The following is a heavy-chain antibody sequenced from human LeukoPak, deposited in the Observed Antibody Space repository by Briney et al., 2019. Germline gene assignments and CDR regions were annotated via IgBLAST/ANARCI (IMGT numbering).Heavy chain of an antibody. J-gene: IGHJ6*04. CDR2: INSNGNT. V-gene: IGHV4-4*07. CDR3: ARDRLGFRVDV. CDR1: GGSISTYY. D-gene: IGHD3-10*01. Sequence: SETLSLICTVSGGSISTYYWSWIRQPAGKGPEWIGRINSNGNTNYNPSLKSRVSMSVDTSKNHFSLNVSSVTAADTAAYYCARDRLGFRVDVWGEGTTVTVSS.